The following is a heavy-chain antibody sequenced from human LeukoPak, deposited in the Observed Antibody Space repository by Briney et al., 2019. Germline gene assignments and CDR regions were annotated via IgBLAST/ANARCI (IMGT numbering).Heavy chain of an antibody. Sequence: PSETLSLTCTVSGGSISSSSYYWGWIRQPPGKGLEWIGSIYYSGSTYYNPSLKSRVTISVDTSKNQFSLKLSSVTAADTAVYYCARHGLVGGGDYWGQGTLVTVSS. D-gene: IGHD3-10*01. CDR3: ARHGLVGGGDY. CDR2: IYYSGST. CDR1: GGSISSSSYY. V-gene: IGHV4-39*01. J-gene: IGHJ4*02.